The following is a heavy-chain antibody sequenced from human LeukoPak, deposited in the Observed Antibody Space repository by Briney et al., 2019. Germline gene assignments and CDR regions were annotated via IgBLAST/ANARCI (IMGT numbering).Heavy chain of an antibody. J-gene: IGHJ6*03. CDR1: GGTFISYA. CDR3: ARGYCSGGSCYSVGYYYYYMDV. Sequence: ASVKVSCKASGGTFISYAISWVRQAPGQGLEWMGGIIPIFGTANYAQKFQGRVTITADKSTSTAYMELSSLRSEDTAVYYCARGYCSGGSCYSVGYYYYYMDVWGKGTTVTVSS. D-gene: IGHD2-15*01. V-gene: IGHV1-69*06. CDR2: IIPIFGTA.